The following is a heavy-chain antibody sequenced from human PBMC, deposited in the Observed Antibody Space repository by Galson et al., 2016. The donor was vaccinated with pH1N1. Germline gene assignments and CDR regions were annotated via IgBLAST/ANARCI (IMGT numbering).Heavy chain of an antibody. CDR3: ARTKYQQVNWIDA. D-gene: IGHD2-2*01. V-gene: IGHV4-39*01. Sequence: LSLTCSVSDDSISSSSYYWGWIRQAPGKGLEWLGSIYDTVSAYYNPSLKSRVTISIDKSKKQFSLKLRSVTAADTSFYYCARTKYQQVNWIDAWAQGTLVTVSS. J-gene: IGHJ5*02. CDR1: DDSISSSSYY. CDR2: IYDTVSA.